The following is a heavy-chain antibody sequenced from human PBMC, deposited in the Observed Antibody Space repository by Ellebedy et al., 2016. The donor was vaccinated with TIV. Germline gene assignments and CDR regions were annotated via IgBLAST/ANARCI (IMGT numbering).Heavy chain of an antibody. D-gene: IGHD6-25*01. CDR3: ARQRGGDALVT. CDR2: ILHSGDT. CDR1: GASINLNH. Sequence: SETPSLTXNVSGASINLNHRSWIRQPPGKGLEWIGNILHSGDTNYNPSLKGRASISVDTPKNQVFLTLSSVTAAETAVYFCARQRGGDALVTWGQGTLVTVSS. V-gene: IGHV4-59*08. J-gene: IGHJ3*02.